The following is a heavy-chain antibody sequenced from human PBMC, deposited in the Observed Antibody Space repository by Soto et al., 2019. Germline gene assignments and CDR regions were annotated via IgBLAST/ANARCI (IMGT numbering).Heavy chain of an antibody. CDR3: AREGSLPRAFDS. Sequence: GGSLRLSCAASGSTFSSYSMNWVRQAPGKGLEWVSSISSSSSYIYYADSVKGRFTISRDNAKNSLYLQMNSLRAEDTAVYYCAREGSLPRAFDSWGQGTMVTVS. CDR2: ISSSSSYI. J-gene: IGHJ3*02. V-gene: IGHV3-21*01. CDR1: GSTFSSYS.